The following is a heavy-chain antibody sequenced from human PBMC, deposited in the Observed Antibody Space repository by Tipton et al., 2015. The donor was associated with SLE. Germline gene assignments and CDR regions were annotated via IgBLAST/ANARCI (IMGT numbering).Heavy chain of an antibody. D-gene: IGHD6-25*01. CDR2: NYYSGST. Sequence: TLSLTCTVSGGSISSYYWSWIRQPPGKGLEWIGYNYYSGSTNYNPSLKRRVTISVDTSKNQFSLKLSSVTAADTAVYYCARRGGDAFDIWGQGTMVTVSS. V-gene: IGHV4-59*01. J-gene: IGHJ3*02. CDR3: ARRGGDAFDI. CDR1: GGSISSYY.